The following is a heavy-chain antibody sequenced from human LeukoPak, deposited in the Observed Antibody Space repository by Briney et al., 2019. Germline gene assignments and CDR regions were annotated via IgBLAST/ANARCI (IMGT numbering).Heavy chain of an antibody. J-gene: IGHJ4*02. Sequence: GSLRLSCAASGFSFSDAWMSWVRQIPGKGLEWVGRIESKTDGGTTDYAAPVKGRFTISRDDSTNTLYLQMNSLKSEDTAVYYCTTYGSGRKFDYWGQGILVTVSS. CDR2: IESKTDGGTT. V-gene: IGHV3-15*04. D-gene: IGHD3-10*01. CDR1: GFSFSDAW. CDR3: TTYGSGRKFDY.